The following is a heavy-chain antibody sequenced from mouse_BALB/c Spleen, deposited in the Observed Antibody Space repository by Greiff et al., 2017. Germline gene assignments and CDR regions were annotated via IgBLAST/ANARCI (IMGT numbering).Heavy chain of an antibody. CDR3: TRMITTAGPFDY. J-gene: IGHJ2*01. Sequence: EVKLVESGGGLVKPGGSLKLSCAASGFTFSSYTMSWVRQTPEKRLEWVATISSGGSYTYYPDSVKGRFTISRDNAKNTLYLQMSSLKSEDTAMYYCTRMITTAGPFDYWGQGTTLTVSS. CDR1: GFTFSSYT. D-gene: IGHD2-4*01. V-gene: IGHV5-6-4*01. CDR2: ISSGGSYT.